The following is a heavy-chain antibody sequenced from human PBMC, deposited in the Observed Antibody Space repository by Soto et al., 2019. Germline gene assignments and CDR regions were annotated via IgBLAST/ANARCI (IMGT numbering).Heavy chain of an antibody. CDR1: GGSISSSSYY. V-gene: IGHV4-39*07. CDR3: ARGRADYDFWSGTP. Sequence: PSETLSLTCTVSGGSISSSSYYWGWIRQPPGKGLEWIGSIYYSGSTYYNPSLKSRVTISVDTSKNQFSLKLSSVTAADTAVYYCARGRADYDFWSGTPWGQGTLVTVSS. J-gene: IGHJ5*02. D-gene: IGHD3-3*01. CDR2: IYYSGST.